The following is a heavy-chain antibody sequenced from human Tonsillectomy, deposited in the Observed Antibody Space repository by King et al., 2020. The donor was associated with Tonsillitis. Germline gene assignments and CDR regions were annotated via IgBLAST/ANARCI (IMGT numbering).Heavy chain of an antibody. J-gene: IGHJ3*02. V-gene: IGHV4-61*02. CDR2: IYTSGIT. D-gene: IGHD3-9*01. Sequence: VQLQESGPGLVKPSQTLSLTCTVSGGSISSGGYYWSWIRQPAGKGLEWIGRIYTSGITNYNPSLKSRVTMSVDTSKNQFSLKLSSVTAADTAVYYCANMFYDISTGYFDAFNIWGPGTMVTVSS. CDR1: GGSISSGGYY. CDR3: ANMFYDISTGYFDAFNI.